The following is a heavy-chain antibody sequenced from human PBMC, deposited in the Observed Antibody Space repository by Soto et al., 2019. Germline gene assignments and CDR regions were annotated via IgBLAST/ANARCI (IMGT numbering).Heavy chain of an antibody. CDR3: ARGYTTLSIAVAGTCFDY. CDR2: ISSSSSYI. CDR1: GFTFSSYS. D-gene: IGHD6-19*01. Sequence: GGSLRLSCAASGFTFSSYSMNWVRQAPGKGLEWVSSISSSSSYIYYADSVKGRFTISRDNAKNSLYLQMNSLRAEDTAVYYCARGYTTLSIAVAGTCFDYWGQGTLVTVSS. J-gene: IGHJ4*02. V-gene: IGHV3-21*01.